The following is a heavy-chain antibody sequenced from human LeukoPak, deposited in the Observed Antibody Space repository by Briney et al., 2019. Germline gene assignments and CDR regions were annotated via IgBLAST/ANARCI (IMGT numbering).Heavy chain of an antibody. D-gene: IGHD3-3*01. Sequence: SETLSLTCAVSGGPICGDYCGWMRQPARQGLEWFGRFYHSGNTNYHPSLKSRGTMSVDTSNHQFSLYPCSWTAAATAICLLVREWGFLSGYYFDNCGQGTLLTVSS. CDR2: FYHSGNT. CDR3: VREWGFLSGYYFDN. V-gene: IGHV4-4*07. J-gene: IGHJ4*02. CDR1: GGPICGDY.